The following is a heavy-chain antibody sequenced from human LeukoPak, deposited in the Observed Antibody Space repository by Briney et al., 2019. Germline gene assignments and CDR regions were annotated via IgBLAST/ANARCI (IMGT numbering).Heavy chain of an antibody. CDR3: ARAGDSSSWGKYNWFDP. D-gene: IGHD6-6*01. Sequence: SVKVSCKASGDTFNNFGFSWVRQAPGHGLEWLGGIIPLFHSTDYAPKFQGRVTITADESTSSVYMELSSLRSEDTALYYCARAGDSSSWGKYNWFDPWGQGTLVTVSS. J-gene: IGHJ5*02. CDR2: IIPLFHST. CDR1: GDTFNNFG. V-gene: IGHV1-69*01.